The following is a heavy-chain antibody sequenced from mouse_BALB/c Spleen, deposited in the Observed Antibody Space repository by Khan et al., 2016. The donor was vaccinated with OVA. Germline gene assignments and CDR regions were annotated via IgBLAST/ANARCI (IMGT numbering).Heavy chain of an antibody. CDR3: ARDYWFTY. J-gene: IGHJ3*01. Sequence: EVELVESGGGLVQPGGSLKLSCEGSAFTFSNYAMSWVRQTPERRLEWVASISSGGNTYYSVSVKGRFTISRDNARNFLYLQMSSLRSEDTAMYYCARDYWFTYWGQGTLVTVSA. V-gene: IGHV5-6-5*01. CDR2: ISSGGNT. CDR1: AFTFSNYA.